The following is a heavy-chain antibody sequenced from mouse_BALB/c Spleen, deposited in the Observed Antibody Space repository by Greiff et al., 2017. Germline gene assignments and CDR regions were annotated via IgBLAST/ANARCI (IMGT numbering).Heavy chain of an antibody. D-gene: IGHD1-1*01. Sequence: VQLKQSGPGLVKPSQSLSLTCTVTGYSITSDYAWNWIRQFPGNKLEWMGYISYSGSTSYNPSLKSRISITRDTSKNQFFLQLNSVTTEDTATYYCARGGYGSSHWYFDVWGAGTTVTVSS. V-gene: IGHV3-2*02. CDR3: ARGGYGSSHWYFDV. CDR2: ISYSGST. CDR1: GYSITSDYA. J-gene: IGHJ1*01.